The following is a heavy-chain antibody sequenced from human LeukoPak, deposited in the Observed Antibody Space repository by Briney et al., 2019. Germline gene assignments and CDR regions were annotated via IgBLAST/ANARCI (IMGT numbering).Heavy chain of an antibody. CDR1: GYTFTGYY. D-gene: IGHD3-22*01. V-gene: IGHV1-2*02. J-gene: IGHJ3*02. Sequence: GASVKVSCKASGYTFTGYYMHWVRQAPGQGLEWMEWINPNSGGTNYAQKFQGRVTMTRDTSISTAYMELSRLRSDDTAVYYCARTYYYDSSGYYDGGNDAFAIWGQRTMVTVSS. CDR3: ARTYYYDSSGYYDGGNDAFAI. CDR2: INPNSGGT.